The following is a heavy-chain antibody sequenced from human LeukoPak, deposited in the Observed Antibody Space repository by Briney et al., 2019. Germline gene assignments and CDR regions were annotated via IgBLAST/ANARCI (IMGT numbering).Heavy chain of an antibody. CDR3: ARGVYIAAAQYGY. CDR1: GGSISSYY. D-gene: IGHD6-13*01. J-gene: IGHJ4*02. V-gene: IGHV4-59*01. Sequence: SETLSLTCTVSGGSISSYYWNWIRQPPGKGRGWIGYIYYSGTTNYNPSLKSRVTISVDTSKNQFSLKLSSVTAADTAVYYCARGVYIAAAQYGYWGQGTLVTVSS. CDR2: IYYSGTT.